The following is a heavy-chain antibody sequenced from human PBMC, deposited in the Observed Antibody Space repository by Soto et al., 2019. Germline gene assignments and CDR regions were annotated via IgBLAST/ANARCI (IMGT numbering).Heavy chain of an antibody. Sequence: PSETLSLTCTVSGGSVSSGSYYWSWIRQPPGKGLEWIGYILYSGDTNYNPSLKSRVTMSVDTSKNQFSLKLSSVTAADTAIYYCARDSSTSQNIHYYYGMDVWGQGTTVTVSS. CDR1: GGSVSSGSYY. D-gene: IGHD2-2*01. J-gene: IGHJ6*02. CDR2: ILYSGDT. CDR3: ARDSSTSQNIHYYYGMDV. V-gene: IGHV4-61*01.